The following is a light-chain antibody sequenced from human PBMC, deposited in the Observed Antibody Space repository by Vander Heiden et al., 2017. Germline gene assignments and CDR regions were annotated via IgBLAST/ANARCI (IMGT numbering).Light chain of an antibody. Sequence: DIQLTQSPSVVSASVGDKVTITCRASHDISNWLAWYQQKPGKAPKFLIYAATSLHSGAPSRFSGSGTGTAFTLTITSLQPEDFAIYYCQQANSFPITFGGGTMVDIK. V-gene: IGKV1-12*01. CDR3: QQANSFPIT. J-gene: IGKJ4*01. CDR2: AAT. CDR1: HDISNW.